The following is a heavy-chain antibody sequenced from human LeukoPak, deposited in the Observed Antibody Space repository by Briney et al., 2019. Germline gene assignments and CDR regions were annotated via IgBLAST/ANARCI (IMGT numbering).Heavy chain of an antibody. J-gene: IGHJ3*02. D-gene: IGHD2/OR15-2a*01. CDR1: GYTFSGYF. CDR3: ARDSPIMGTFYAFDI. Sequence: ASVKVSCKTSGYTFSGYFVHWVRQAPGQGLEWMGRIDAGSGDTEFAQKFQGRVTMTRDTFVSTAYMEVSGLTSDDTAIYYCARDSPIMGTFYAFDIWGQGTMVTVS. CDR2: IDAGSGDT. V-gene: IGHV1-2*06.